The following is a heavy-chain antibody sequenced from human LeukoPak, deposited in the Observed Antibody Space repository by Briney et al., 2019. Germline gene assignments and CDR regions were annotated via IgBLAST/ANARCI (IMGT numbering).Heavy chain of an antibody. D-gene: IGHD6-19*01. V-gene: IGHV3-23*01. CDR2: ISGSGGST. Sequence: PGGSLSLSCAASGFTFSSYAMSWVRQAPGKGVEWVSAISGSGGSTYYADSVKGRFTISRDNSKNTLYLQMNSLRAEDTAVYYCAKGRGRGSSGWYYFDYWGQGTLVTVSS. J-gene: IGHJ4*02. CDR3: AKGRGRGSSGWYYFDY. CDR1: GFTFSSYA.